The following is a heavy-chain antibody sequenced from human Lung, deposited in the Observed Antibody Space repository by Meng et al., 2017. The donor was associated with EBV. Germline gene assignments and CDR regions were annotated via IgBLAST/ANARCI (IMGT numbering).Heavy chain of an antibody. J-gene: IGHJ4*02. CDR2: FQSEGSFK. V-gene: IGHV3-74*01. CDR1: GFSSSTFW. D-gene: IGHD6-6*01. CDR3: AWGRRRSSPDF. Sequence: EVQLAQSGGGLVQPGGSLRLSCVASGFSSSTFWMHWVRQPPGKGLVWVSRFQSEGSFKNYADSVEGRFIVSRDNAKNTLFLQMNSLRVEDTAVYYCAWGRRRSSPDFWGQGALVTVSS.